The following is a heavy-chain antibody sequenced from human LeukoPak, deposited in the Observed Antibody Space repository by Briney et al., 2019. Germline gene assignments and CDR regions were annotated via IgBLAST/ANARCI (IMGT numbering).Heavy chain of an antibody. Sequence: GGSLRLSCAASGFTFSSYSMNWVRQAPGKGLEWVSYISSSSSTIYYADSVKGRFTIPRDNAKNSLYLQMNSLRAEDTAVYYCARDYYDSSGWGYYFDYWGQGTLVTVSS. CDR3: ARDYYDSSGWGYYFDY. V-gene: IGHV3-48*01. CDR1: GFTFSSYS. J-gene: IGHJ4*02. CDR2: ISSSSSTI. D-gene: IGHD3-22*01.